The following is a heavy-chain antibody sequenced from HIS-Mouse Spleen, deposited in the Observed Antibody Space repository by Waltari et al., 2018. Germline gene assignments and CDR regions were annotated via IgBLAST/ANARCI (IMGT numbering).Heavy chain of an antibody. CDR3: ARDPGGIAAAGPGFDY. J-gene: IGHJ4*02. Sequence: EVQLVESGGGLVQPGGSLRLSGAASGFTFSSYSMNWVRQAPGKGLEWVSDISSSSSTIYYADSVKGRFTISRDNAKNSLYLQMNSLRDEDTAVYYCARDPGGIAAAGPGFDYWGQGTLVTVSS. D-gene: IGHD6-13*01. CDR2: ISSSSSTI. V-gene: IGHV3-48*02. CDR1: GFTFSSYS.